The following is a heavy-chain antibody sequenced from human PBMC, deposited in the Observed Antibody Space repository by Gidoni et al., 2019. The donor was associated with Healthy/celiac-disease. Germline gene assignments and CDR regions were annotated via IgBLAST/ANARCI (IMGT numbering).Heavy chain of an antibody. CDR2: IYSGGST. CDR1: GFTVSSNY. D-gene: IGHD1-1*01. CDR3: ARDQWYSDYYYGMDV. J-gene: IGHJ6*02. V-gene: IGHV3-53*02. Sequence: EVQLVETGGGLIQPGGSLRLSCAASGFTVSSNYMSWVRQAPGKGLEWVSVIYSGGSTYYADSVKGRFTISRDNSKNTLYLQMNSLRAEDTAVYYCARDQWYSDYYYGMDVWGQGTTVTVSS.